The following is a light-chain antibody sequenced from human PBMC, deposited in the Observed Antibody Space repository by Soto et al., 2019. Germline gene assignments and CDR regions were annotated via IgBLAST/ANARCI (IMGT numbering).Light chain of an antibody. CDR1: SSDVGGYNF. J-gene: IGLJ3*02. CDR2: EVS. CDR3: SSYAGSSPWV. V-gene: IGLV2-14*01. Sequence: QSVLTQPASVSGSPGQSITISCTGSSSDVGGYNFVSWYQQHPGKAPKLMIYEVSDRPSGVSTRFSGSKSGNTASLTISGLQTEDEAIYYCSSYAGSSPWVFGGGTKLTVL.